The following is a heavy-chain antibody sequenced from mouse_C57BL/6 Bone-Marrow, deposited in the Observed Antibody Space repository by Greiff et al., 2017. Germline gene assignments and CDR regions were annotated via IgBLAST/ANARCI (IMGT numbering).Heavy chain of an antibody. D-gene: IGHD2-4*01. CDR1: GYAFTNYL. Sequence: QVQLQQSGAELVRPGTSVKVSCKASGYAFTNYLIEWVKQRPGQGLEWIGVINPGSGGTNYNEKFKGKATLTAEKSSSTAYMQLSSLTSEDSAVFFCARRDYEGTWFAYWGQGTLVTVSA. V-gene: IGHV1-54*01. CDR3: ARRDYEGTWFAY. J-gene: IGHJ3*01. CDR2: INPGSGGT.